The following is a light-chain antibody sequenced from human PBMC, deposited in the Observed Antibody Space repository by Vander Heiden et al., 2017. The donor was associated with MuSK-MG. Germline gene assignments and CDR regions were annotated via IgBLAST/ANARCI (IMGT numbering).Light chain of an antibody. J-gene: IGKJ4*01. V-gene: IGKV4-1*01. CDR3: QQSYSTPLS. CDR2: WAT. Sequence: DIILTQSPDSLAVSLGERATINCKSSQSVLYNSNNKNYLAWYQQKPGQPPRLLIYWATTRDSGVPDRFSGSGSGTDFTLTITSLQAEDVAVYYCQQSYSTPLSFGGGTKVEIK. CDR1: QSVLYNSNNKNY.